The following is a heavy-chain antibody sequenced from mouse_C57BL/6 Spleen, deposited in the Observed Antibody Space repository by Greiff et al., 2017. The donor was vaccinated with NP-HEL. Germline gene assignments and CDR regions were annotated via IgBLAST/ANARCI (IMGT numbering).Heavy chain of an antibody. CDR1: GYTFTSYW. V-gene: IGHV1-61*01. CDR2: IYPSDSET. Sequence: QVQLQQPGAELVRPGSSVKLSCKASGYTFTSYWMDWVKQRPGQGLEWIGNIYPSDSETHYNQKFKDKATLTVDKSSSTAYMQLSSLTSEDSAVYYCARERDFDYWGQGTTLTVSS. J-gene: IGHJ2*01. CDR3: ARERDFDY.